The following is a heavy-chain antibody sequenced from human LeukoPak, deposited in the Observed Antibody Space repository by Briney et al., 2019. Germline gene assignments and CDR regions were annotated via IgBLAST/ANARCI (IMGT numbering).Heavy chain of an antibody. D-gene: IGHD2-2*01. CDR3: ARDPGEKYCSSSSCYPNYFDY. CDR2: ISSHNTYI. V-gene: IGHV3-21*01. J-gene: IGHJ4*02. Sequence: GGSLRLSCAASGFTFSSYSMNWVRQAPGKGLEWVSSISSHNTYIYYADSVKGRFTISRDNAKNSLLLQMNSLRAEDTAVYYCARDPGEKYCSSSSCYPNYFDYWGQGTLVTVSS. CDR1: GFTFSSYS.